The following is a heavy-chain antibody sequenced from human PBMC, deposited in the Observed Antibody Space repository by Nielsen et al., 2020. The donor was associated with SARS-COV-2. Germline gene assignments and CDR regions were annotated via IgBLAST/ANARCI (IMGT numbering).Heavy chain of an antibody. V-gene: IGHV4-31*03. CDR2: IYYSGST. CDR1: GGSISSGGYY. CDR3: ARDKGGYYGSGSAYGMDV. Sequence: SETLSLTCTVSGGSISSGGYYWSWIRQHPGKGLEWIGYIYYSGSTYYNPSLKSRVTISVDTSKNQFSLKLSSVTAADTAVYYCARDKGGYYGSGSAYGMDVWGQGTTVTVSS. D-gene: IGHD3-10*01. J-gene: IGHJ6*02.